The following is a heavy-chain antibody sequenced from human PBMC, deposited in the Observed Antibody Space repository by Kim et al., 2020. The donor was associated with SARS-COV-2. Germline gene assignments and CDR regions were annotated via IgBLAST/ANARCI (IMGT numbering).Heavy chain of an antibody. CDR2: IKQDGSEK. J-gene: IGHJ4*02. Sequence: GGSLRLSCAASGFTFSSYWMSWVRQAPGKGLEWVANIKQDGSEKYYVDSVKGRFTISRDNAKNSLYLQMNSLRAEDTAVYYCARARGDRWYYDSSGYHRVGYFDYWGQGTLVTVSS. D-gene: IGHD3-22*01. CDR3: ARARGDRWYYDSSGYHRVGYFDY. V-gene: IGHV3-7*03. CDR1: GFTFSSYW.